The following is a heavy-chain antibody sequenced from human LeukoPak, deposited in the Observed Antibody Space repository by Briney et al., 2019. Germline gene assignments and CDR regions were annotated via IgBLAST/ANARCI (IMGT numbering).Heavy chain of an antibody. D-gene: IGHD2-2*01. J-gene: IGHJ6*03. CDR2: INPNSGGT. V-gene: IGHV1-2*02. CDR3: ARGYLVPAARGWQQLGYYYYYYMDV. Sequence: ASVKVSCKASGYTFTGYYMHWVRQAPGQGLEWMGWINPNSGGTNYAQKFQGRVTMTRDTSISTAHMELSRLRSDDTAVYYCARGYLVPAARGWQQLGYYYYYYMDVWGKGTTVTVSS. CDR1: GYTFTGYY.